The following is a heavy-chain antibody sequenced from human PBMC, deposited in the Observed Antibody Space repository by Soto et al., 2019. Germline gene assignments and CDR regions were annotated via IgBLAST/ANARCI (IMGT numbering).Heavy chain of an antibody. CDR3: ARVGGRTNYYDSSGYLTY. J-gene: IGHJ4*02. D-gene: IGHD3-22*01. CDR2: IIPIFGTA. Sequence: SVKVSCKASGGTFSSYAISWVRQAPGQGLEWMGGIIPIFGTANYAQKFQGRVTITADESTSTAYMELSSLRSEDTAVYYCARVGGRTNYYDSSGYLTYWGQGTLVTVSS. CDR1: GGTFSSYA. V-gene: IGHV1-69*13.